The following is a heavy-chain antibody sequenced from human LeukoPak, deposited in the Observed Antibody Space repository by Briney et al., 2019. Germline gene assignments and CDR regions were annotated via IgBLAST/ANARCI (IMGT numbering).Heavy chain of an antibody. CDR1: GGSISSGDYY. D-gene: IGHD4-17*01. J-gene: IGHJ3*02. V-gene: IGHV4-30-4*01. CDR2: IYYSGST. CDR3: ARVTYGEGGAFDI. Sequence: PSETLSLTCTVSGGSISSGDYYWSWIRQPPGKGLEWIGYIYYSGSTYYNPSLKSRVTISVDTSKNQFSLKLSSVTAADTAVYYCARVTYGEGGAFDIWGQGTMVTVSS.